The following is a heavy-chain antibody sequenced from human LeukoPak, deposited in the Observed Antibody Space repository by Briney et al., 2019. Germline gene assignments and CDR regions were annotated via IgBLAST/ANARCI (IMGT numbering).Heavy chain of an antibody. J-gene: IGHJ3*02. V-gene: IGHV1-18*01. D-gene: IGHD3-10*01. Sequence: ASVKVSCKASGYTFITYGVTWVRQAPGQGLEWMGWISAYKGSTDYAQRLQGRVTMITDTSTSTVYMELRSLRSDDTAVYYCARDVSEGFGERVIDAFNIWAKGQWSPSLQ. CDR2: ISAYKGST. CDR3: ARDVSEGFGERVIDAFNI. CDR1: GYTFITYG.